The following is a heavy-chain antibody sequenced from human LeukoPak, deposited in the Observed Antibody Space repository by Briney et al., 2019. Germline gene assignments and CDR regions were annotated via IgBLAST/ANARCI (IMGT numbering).Heavy chain of an antibody. Sequence: PGGSQRLSCAASGFTFSSYSMNWVRQAPGKGLEWVSHISSSSSTIYYADSVKDRFTISRDNAKNSLYLQMNSLRAEDTAVYYCAELGITMIGGVWGKGTTVTISS. V-gene: IGHV3-48*04. CDR2: ISSSSSTI. CDR1: GFTFSSYS. CDR3: AELGITMIGGV. D-gene: IGHD3-10*02. J-gene: IGHJ6*04.